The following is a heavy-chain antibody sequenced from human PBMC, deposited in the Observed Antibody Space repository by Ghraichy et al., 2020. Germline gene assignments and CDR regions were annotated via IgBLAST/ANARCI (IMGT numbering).Heavy chain of an antibody. V-gene: IGHV3-48*03. CDR3: ARDFWSYFDY. Sequence: GGSLRLSCEVSGFTLNNHEMNWVRQAPGKGLEWISHISTSGSTIEYADSVKGRFTISRDNAKNSLYLEMNNLRPGDTAVYYRARDFWSYFDYWGRGALVTVSS. CDR1: GFTLNNHE. CDR2: ISTSGSTI. D-gene: IGHD3-3*01. J-gene: IGHJ4*02.